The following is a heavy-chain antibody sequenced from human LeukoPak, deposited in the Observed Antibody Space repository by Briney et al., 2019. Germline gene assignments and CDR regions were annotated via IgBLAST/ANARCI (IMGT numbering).Heavy chain of an antibody. D-gene: IGHD1-26*01. J-gene: IGHJ4*02. CDR1: GFTFSSYA. CDR3: VKRSGLYFDY. Sequence: GGSLRLSCSGSGFTFSSYAIHWVRQAPGKGLQYVSGISSNGGNTYNADSVKGRFTISRDNSKNTVDLQMSSLKAEDTAVYYCVKRSGLYFDYWGQGTLVTVSS. V-gene: IGHV3-64D*09. CDR2: ISSNGGNT.